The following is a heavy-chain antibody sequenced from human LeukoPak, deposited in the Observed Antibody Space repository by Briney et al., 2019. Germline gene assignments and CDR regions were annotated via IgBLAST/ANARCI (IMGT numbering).Heavy chain of an antibody. Sequence: SETLSLTCAVSGVSISSGGYSWSWIRQPPGKGLEWIGYIYRSVSTYYNPSLKSRVTISVDRSKNQFSLKLSSVTAADTAVYCCARGIQHFDSWGQGTLVTASS. J-gene: IGHJ4*02. CDR3: ARGIQHFDS. V-gene: IGHV4-30-2*01. CDR2: IYRSVST. CDR1: GVSISSGGYS.